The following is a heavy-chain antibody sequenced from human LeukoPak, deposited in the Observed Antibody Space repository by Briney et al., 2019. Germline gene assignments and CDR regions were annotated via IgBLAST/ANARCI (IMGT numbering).Heavy chain of an antibody. CDR2: IRYDGSNK. CDR1: GFTFSSYG. J-gene: IGHJ6*03. D-gene: IGHD6-13*01. Sequence: PGGSLRLSCAASGFTFSSYGMHWVRQAPGKGLEWVAFIRYDGSNKYYADSVKGRFTISRDNAKNTLYLQMNSLRAEDTAVYYCARAQRKQQLVNWDNYYYYYMDVWGKGTTVTVSS. CDR3: ARAQRKQQLVNWDNYYYYYMDV. V-gene: IGHV3-30*02.